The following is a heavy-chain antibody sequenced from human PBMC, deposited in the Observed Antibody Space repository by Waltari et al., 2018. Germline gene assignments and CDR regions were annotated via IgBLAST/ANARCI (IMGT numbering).Heavy chain of an antibody. CDR2: ISSCSANI. CDR1: GFTFSTYY. V-gene: IGHV3-23*01. J-gene: IGHJ4*02. CDR3: ANSRGLY. Sequence: EVQLLESGGGLVQPGGSLRLSCAASGFTFSTYYMSWFRQASGKGLEWVSGISSCSANIYYEDSVKGRFTVSRDDSKTTLYLQMDSLRADDTAVYYCANSRGLYWGQGTLVIVSS.